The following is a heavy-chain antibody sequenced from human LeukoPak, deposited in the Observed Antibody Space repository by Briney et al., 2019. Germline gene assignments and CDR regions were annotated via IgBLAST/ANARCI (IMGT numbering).Heavy chain of an antibody. J-gene: IGHJ5*02. Sequence: GGSLRLSCAASGFTFSSYSMNWVRQAPGKGLEWVSSISSSSSYIYYADSVKGRFTISRDNSKNTLYLQMNSLRAEDTAVYYCARAATTFPPLFDPWGQGTLVTVSS. CDR3: ARAATTFPPLFDP. CDR1: GFTFSSYS. V-gene: IGHV3-21*01. D-gene: IGHD3-16*01. CDR2: ISSSSSYI.